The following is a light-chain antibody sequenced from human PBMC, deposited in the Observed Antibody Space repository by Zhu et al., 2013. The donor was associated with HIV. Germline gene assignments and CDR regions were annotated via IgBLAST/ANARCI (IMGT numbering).Light chain of an antibody. V-gene: IGKV1-39*01. Sequence: DIQMSQSPSSLSASVGDTVTITCRTSQSISSHLNWYQHKPGKAPNLLISGASSFQSGVPSRFTGGGSGTDFTLTISRLEPEDFGVYHCQQYGTSPYTFGQGTKL. CDR2: GAS. CDR3: QQYGTSPYT. J-gene: IGKJ2*01. CDR1: QSISSH.